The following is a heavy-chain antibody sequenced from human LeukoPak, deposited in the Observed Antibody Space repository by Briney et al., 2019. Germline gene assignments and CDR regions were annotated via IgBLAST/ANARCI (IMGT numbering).Heavy chain of an antibody. CDR1: GFTFTTYW. J-gene: IGHJ4*02. Sequence: TGGSLRLSCAASGFTFTTYWMHWVRQAPGKGLEWVANIKQDGSEKYYVDSAKGRFTISSDNGRNSVYLQMNSLRAEDTAVYYCARDGGHGGDLDYWGQGTLVTVSS. CDR2: IKQDGSEK. D-gene: IGHD2-21*02. V-gene: IGHV3-7*01. CDR3: ARDGGHGGDLDY.